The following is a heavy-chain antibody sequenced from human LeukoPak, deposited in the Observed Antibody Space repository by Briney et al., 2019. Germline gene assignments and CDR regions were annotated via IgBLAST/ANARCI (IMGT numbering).Heavy chain of an antibody. J-gene: IGHJ4*02. CDR2: IKSDGNIT. V-gene: IGHV3-74*01. Sequence: GGSLRLSCAASGFTFSNYWMHWVRQAPGKGLVWVSQIKSDGNITNYADSVKGRFTISRDNAKNTLFLQMNSLRAEDTAVYYCGRSGDFWSGSGVAYWGQGTLVTVSS. CDR3: GRSGDFWSGSGVAY. CDR1: GFTFSNYW. D-gene: IGHD3-3*01.